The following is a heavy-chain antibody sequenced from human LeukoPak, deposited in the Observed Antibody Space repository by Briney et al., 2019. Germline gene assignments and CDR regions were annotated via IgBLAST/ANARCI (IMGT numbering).Heavy chain of an antibody. CDR2: INHSGST. CDR1: GGSFSGYY. D-gene: IGHD3-10*01. V-gene: IGHV4-34*01. J-gene: IGHJ4*02. CDR3: ARVRRGRSSICYFDY. Sequence: PSETLSLTCAVYGGSFSGYYWGWIRQPPGKGLEWIGEINHSGSTNYNPSLKSRVTISVDTSKNQFSLKLSSVTAADTAVYYCARVRRGRSSICYFDYWGQGTLVTVSS.